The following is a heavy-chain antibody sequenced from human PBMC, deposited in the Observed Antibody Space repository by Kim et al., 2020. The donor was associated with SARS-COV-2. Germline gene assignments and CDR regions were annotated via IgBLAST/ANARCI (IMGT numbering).Heavy chain of an antibody. V-gene: IGHV3-48*02. D-gene: IGHD3-10*01. CDR3: ARRGYYGSGSYSDY. J-gene: IGHJ4*02. Sequence: ADSVRCRFTISRDNAKNSLCLQLNSLRDEDTAVYYCARRGYYGSGSYSDYWGQGTLVTVSS.